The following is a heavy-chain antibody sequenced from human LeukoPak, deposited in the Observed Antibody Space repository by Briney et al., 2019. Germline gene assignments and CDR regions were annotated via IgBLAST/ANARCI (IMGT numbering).Heavy chain of an antibody. CDR1: GCTFTGYY. CDR2: INPNSGGT. CDR3: ARTYDSSGYYYNWFDP. D-gene: IGHD3-22*01. V-gene: IGHV1-2*02. J-gene: IGHJ5*02. Sequence: ASVKVSCKASGCTFTGYYMHWVRQAPGQGLEWMGWINPNSGGTNYAQKFQGRVTMTRDTSISTAYMELSRLRSDDTAVYYCARTYDSSGYYYNWFDPRGQGTLVTVSS.